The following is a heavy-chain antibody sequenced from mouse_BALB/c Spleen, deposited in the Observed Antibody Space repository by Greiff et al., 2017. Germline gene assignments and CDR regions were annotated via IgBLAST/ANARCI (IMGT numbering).Heavy chain of an antibody. CDR2: ISSGSSTI. J-gene: IGHJ2*01. CDR1: GFTFSSFG. CDR3: ARSTLGHYFDY. Sequence: EVQRVESGGGLVQPGGSRKLSCAASGFTFSSFGMHWVRQAPEKGLEWVAYISSGSSTIYYADTVKGRFTISRDNPKNTLFLQMTSLRSEDTAMYYCARSTLGHYFDYWGQGTTLTVSS. V-gene: IGHV5-17*02. D-gene: IGHD4-1*01.